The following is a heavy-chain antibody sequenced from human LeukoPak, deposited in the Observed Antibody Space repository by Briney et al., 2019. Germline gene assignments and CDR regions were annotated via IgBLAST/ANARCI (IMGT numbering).Heavy chain of an antibody. CDR2: VIPILGIA. D-gene: IGHD5-24*01. CDR3: ARDSWGRWLQSDGVDY. CDR1: LGTFSTSA. Sequence: APLKVSCTASLGTFSTSAISGVREAPGHRLEWVGRVIPILGIANYAQKFQGRVTITADKSTSTAYMELSSLRSEDTAVYYCARDSWGRWLQSDGVDYWGQGTLVTVSS. V-gene: IGHV1-69*04. J-gene: IGHJ4*02.